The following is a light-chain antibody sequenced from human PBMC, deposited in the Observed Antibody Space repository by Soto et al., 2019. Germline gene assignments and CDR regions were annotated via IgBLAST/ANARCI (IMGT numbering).Light chain of an antibody. J-gene: IGLJ2*01. CDR3: AAWDDSLNGHVV. CDR2: SNN. CDR1: NSNIESNT. V-gene: IGLV1-44*01. Sequence: QSVLTQPPSASGTPGQRVTISCSGSNSNIESNTVNWYQQLPGTAPKLLIYSNNHRPSGVPDRFSGSKSGTSASLAISGLQSDDEADYYCAAWDDSLNGHVVFGGGTKVTVL.